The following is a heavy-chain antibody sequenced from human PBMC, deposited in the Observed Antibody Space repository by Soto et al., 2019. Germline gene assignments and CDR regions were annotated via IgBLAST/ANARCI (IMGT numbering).Heavy chain of an antibody. Sequence: EVQLVESGAGLVKPGGSLRLSCAASGFTFSSYSMNWVRQAPGKGLEWVSSISSSSSYIYYADSVKGRFNISRDNAKNSPDMQMHSLRAEGSAVYYCARDGYCSGGSCLYYFDSWGQGTLVTVSS. CDR1: GFTFSSYS. D-gene: IGHD2-15*01. V-gene: IGHV3-21*01. CDR2: ISSSSSYI. J-gene: IGHJ4*02. CDR3: ARDGYCSGGSCLYYFDS.